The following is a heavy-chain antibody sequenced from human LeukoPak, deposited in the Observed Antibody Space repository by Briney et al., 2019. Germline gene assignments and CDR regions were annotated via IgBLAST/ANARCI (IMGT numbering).Heavy chain of an antibody. Sequence: PGGSLRLSCAASGFTFYDYAMHWVRHAPGKGLEGVSGISWNSGSIGYADSVKGRFTISRDNAKNSLYLQMNSLRAEDTALYYCAKDSVSGAGYRVGMDVWGQGTTVTVSS. CDR3: AKDSVSGAGYRVGMDV. J-gene: IGHJ6*02. D-gene: IGHD3-10*01. CDR2: ISWNSGSI. V-gene: IGHV3-9*01. CDR1: GFTFYDYA.